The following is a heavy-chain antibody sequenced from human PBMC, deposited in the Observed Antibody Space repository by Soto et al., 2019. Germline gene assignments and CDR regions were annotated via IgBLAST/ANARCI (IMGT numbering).Heavy chain of an antibody. Sequence: EVQVVESGGGLVQPGGSLRLSCVASGFSFSTYWMSWVRQVPGTGLEWVANIKADGSETHYVDSVRGRFTISRDNAKTSLDLQVNSRRAEDTAVYYCSKGGHIDFCGQGTLVTVSS. CDR1: GFSFSTYW. CDR3: SKGGHIDF. J-gene: IGHJ4*02. CDR2: IKADGSET. D-gene: IGHD3-16*01. V-gene: IGHV3-7*03.